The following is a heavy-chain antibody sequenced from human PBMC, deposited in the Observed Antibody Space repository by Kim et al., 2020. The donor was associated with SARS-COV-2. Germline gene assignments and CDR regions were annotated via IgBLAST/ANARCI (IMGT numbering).Heavy chain of an antibody. Sequence: GGSLRLSCAASGFTFNTYPMSWVRQAPGKGLEWVSSLSGGGGSTYYADSVKGRFTTSRDNSKNTLYLQMNSLGAEDTAVYYCTKGRSSAWYSFDYWGQGT. J-gene: IGHJ4*02. CDR3: TKGRSSAWYSFDY. D-gene: IGHD6-19*01. CDR2: LSGGGGST. CDR1: GFTFNTYP. V-gene: IGHV3-23*01.